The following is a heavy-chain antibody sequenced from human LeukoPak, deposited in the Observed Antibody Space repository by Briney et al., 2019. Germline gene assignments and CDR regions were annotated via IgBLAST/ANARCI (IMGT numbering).Heavy chain of an antibody. CDR2: INPNSGGT. V-gene: IGHV1-2*02. CDR1: GYTFTGYY. CDR3: ARLDAIAVAGGSLDY. J-gene: IGHJ4*02. Sequence: GASVKVSCKASGYTFTGYYMHWVRQAPGQGIEWMGWINPNSGGTNYAQKFQGRGTMTRETTISTAYMELSRLRSDDTAVYYCARLDAIAVAGGSLDYWGQGTLVTVSS. D-gene: IGHD6-19*01.